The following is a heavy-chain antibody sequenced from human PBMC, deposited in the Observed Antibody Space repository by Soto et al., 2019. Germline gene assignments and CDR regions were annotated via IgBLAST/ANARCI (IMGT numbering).Heavy chain of an antibody. V-gene: IGHV5-51*01. CDR2: IYPGDSDT. J-gene: IGHJ4*02. CDR1: GYSFTSYW. Sequence: GESLKISCKGSGYSFTSYWIGWVRQMPGKGLEWMGIIYPGDSDTRYSPSFQGQVTISADKSISTAYLQWSSLKASDTAMYYCARHPNVDYYDSSGYYFDYWGQGTLVTVSS. D-gene: IGHD3-22*01. CDR3: ARHPNVDYYDSSGYYFDY.